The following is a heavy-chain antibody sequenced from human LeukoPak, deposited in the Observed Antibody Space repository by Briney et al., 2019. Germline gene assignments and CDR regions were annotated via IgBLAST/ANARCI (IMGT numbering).Heavy chain of an antibody. CDR2: IGSDGNT. D-gene: IGHD3-10*02. V-gene: IGHV3-23*01. CDR3: ASDLHYYVAMDV. Sequence: GGPLRLSCEASGFPFSSYAMTWVRQAPGKGLEWVSSIGSDGNTHYSESVKGRFVISRDNFGGMVFLQLNSLRVEDTALYYCASDLHYYVAMDVWGQGTTVTVSS. CDR1: GFPFSSYA. J-gene: IGHJ6*02.